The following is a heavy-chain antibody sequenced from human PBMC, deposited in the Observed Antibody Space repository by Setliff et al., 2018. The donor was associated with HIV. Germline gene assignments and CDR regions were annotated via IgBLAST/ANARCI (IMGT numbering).Heavy chain of an antibody. Sequence: GGSLRLSCAGSGFTFSSYSMSWVRQAPGKGLEWVAVIWYDGSNKYYADSVKGRFTISRDNSKNTLYLQMNSLRAEDTAVYYCAKDPGVAVAEPHFDYWGQGTLVTVSS. CDR3: AKDPGVAVAEPHFDY. V-gene: IGHV3-33*06. D-gene: IGHD6-19*01. CDR1: GFTFSSYS. CDR2: IWYDGSNK. J-gene: IGHJ4*02.